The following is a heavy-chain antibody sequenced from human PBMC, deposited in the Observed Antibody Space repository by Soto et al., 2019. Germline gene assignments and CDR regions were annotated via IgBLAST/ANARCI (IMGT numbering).Heavy chain of an antibody. CDR1: GITFSNAW. V-gene: IGHV3-15*01. CDR2: IRSKTDGGTT. D-gene: IGHD6-13*01. J-gene: IGHJ3*02. CDR3: ATTRPGTNVFDN. Sequence: EVQLVESGGGLVEPGGSLRLSCAASGITFSNAWMNWVRKAPGKGLEYIGRIRSKTDGGTTEYAAPVEGRFTVSRDDSKNTPYLQMSGLKTEDTAVYYCATTRPGTNVFDNWGQGTLVTVSS.